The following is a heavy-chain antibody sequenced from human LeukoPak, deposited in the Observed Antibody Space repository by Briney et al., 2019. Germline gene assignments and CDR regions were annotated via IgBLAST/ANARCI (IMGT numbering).Heavy chain of an antibody. CDR2: ISGITTNT. Sequence: GGCLRLSCAASGFTFSNYAMSWVRQAPGKGLEWVSLISGITTNTYYADSVKGRFTISRDNSKNTLDLQMNSLRAEDTAGYYCAKHLLVGGTRGAYAFDIWGRGTMVTVSS. J-gene: IGHJ3*02. D-gene: IGHD1-26*01. CDR1: GFTFSNYA. CDR3: AKHLLVGGTRGAYAFDI. V-gene: IGHV3-23*01.